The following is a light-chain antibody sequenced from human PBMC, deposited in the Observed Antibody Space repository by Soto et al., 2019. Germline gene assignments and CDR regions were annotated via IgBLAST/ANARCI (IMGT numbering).Light chain of an antibody. CDR3: QKYSSVPV. CDR1: QSVSSSY. CDR2: GAS. V-gene: IGKV3-20*01. J-gene: IGKJ3*01. Sequence: EIVLTQSPGTLSLSPGERATLSCRASQSVSSSYLAWYQQKPGQAPRLLIYGASSRATGIPDRFSGSGSGADFTLTINSLQPEDVATYSCQKYSSVPVFGPGTKVEIK.